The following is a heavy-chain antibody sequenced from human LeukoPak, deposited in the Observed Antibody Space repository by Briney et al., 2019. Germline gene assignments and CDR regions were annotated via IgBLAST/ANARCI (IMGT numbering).Heavy chain of an antibody. V-gene: IGHV3-21*01. D-gene: IGHD4-17*01. Sequence: GGSLRLSCAASGFTFSSYSMNWVRQAPGKGLEWVSSISSSSSYIYYADSAKGRFTISRDNAKNSLYLQMNSLRAEDTAVYYCARDSDYGDWFDPWGQGTLVTVSS. CDR1: GFTFSSYS. CDR3: ARDSDYGDWFDP. CDR2: ISSSSSYI. J-gene: IGHJ5*02.